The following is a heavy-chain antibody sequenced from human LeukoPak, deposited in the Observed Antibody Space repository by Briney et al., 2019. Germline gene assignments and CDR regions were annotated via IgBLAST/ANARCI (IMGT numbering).Heavy chain of an antibody. CDR2: VNPKSGNT. CDR3: ARVTGYMTEDFFDY. V-gene: IGHV1-8*03. D-gene: IGHD6-13*01. J-gene: IGHJ4*02. CDR1: GYTFTSYD. Sequence: ASVKVSCKASGYTFTSYDINWVRQAPGQGLEWMGWVNPKSGNTGYKQKFQARVTITRDTSITTAYMELSSLTSDDTAVYYCARVTGYMTEDFFDYWGQGTLVTVSS.